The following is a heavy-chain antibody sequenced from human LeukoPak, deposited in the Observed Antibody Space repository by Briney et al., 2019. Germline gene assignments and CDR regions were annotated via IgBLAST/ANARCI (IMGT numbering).Heavy chain of an antibody. CDR1: GFTFSSYG. CDR2: IIGTGRIT. J-gene: IGHJ4*02. V-gene: IGHV3-23*01. CDR3: ARDRLGAMLFFDS. D-gene: IGHD3-16*01. Sequence: PGGSLRLSCAASGFTFSSYGMSWVRQAPGKGLEWVSAIIGTGRITYYADSVKGRFTISRDNSKNTLYLQMNSLRAEDTALYYCARDRLGAMLFFDSWGQGTLVTVSS.